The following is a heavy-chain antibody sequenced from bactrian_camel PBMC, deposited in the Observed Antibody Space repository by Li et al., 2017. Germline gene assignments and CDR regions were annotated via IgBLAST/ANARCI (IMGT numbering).Heavy chain of an antibody. CDR2: IASEGPV. V-gene: IGHV3S53*01. CDR1: GFDGPT. J-gene: IGHJ6*01. D-gene: IGHD2*01. Sequence: HVQLVESGGGLVQPGGSLRLSCTASGFDGPTMAWYRQAPGNGCELVSTIASEGPVYTADSVKGRLTMSRGNTGNTVYLQMNSLKPEDTAMYYCAARGPYCYTKLSVADFTYWGQGTQVTVS. CDR3: AARGPYCYTKLSVADFTY.